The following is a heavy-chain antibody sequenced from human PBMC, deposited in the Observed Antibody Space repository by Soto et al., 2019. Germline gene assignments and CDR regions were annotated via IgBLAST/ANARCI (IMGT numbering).Heavy chain of an antibody. Sequence: QVQLVQSGAEVKKPGASVKVSCKASGYIFANYGITWVRQAPGQGLEWMGWISGYNGNTKYAQNLQGRVIMTSDTSTTTAYMELRNLRSDDTAVYYCARDEVPAANRLDRWGQGTLVTVSS. V-gene: IGHV1-18*01. J-gene: IGHJ5*02. CDR3: ARDEVPAANRLDR. CDR1: GYIFANYG. D-gene: IGHD2-2*01. CDR2: ISGYNGNT.